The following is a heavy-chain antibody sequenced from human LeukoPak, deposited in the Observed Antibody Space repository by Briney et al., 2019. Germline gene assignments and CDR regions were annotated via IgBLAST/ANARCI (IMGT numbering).Heavy chain of an antibody. V-gene: IGHV1-2*02. J-gene: IGHJ4*02. CDR3: ARLPVGCCSSTSCPDY. CDR1: GYTFTGYY. Sequence: ASVKVSCKASGYTFTGYYMHWVRQAPGQGLEWMGWINPNSGGTNYAQKFQGRVTMTRDTSISTAYMELSRLRSDDTAVYYCARLPVGCCSSTSCPDYWGQGTLVTVSS. CDR2: INPNSGGT. D-gene: IGHD2-2*01.